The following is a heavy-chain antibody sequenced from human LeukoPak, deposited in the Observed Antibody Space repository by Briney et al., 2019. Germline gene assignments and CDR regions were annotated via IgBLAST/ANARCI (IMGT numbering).Heavy chain of an antibody. CDR3: ARDYASEYMDV. D-gene: IGHD3-16*01. V-gene: IGHV3-48*01. CDR1: GFTFSSYS. CDR2: ISSSSSTI. J-gene: IGHJ6*03. Sequence: GGSLRLSCAASGFTFSSYSMHWVRQAPGKGLEWVSSISSSSSTIYYADSVKGRFTISRDNAKNSLYLQMDSLRVEDTAVYYCARDYASEYMDVWGKGTTVTVSS.